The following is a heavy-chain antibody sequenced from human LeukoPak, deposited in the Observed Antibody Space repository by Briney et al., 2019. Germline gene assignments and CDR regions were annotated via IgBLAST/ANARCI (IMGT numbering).Heavy chain of an antibody. CDR2: INSRSSTI. J-gene: IGHJ3*02. D-gene: IGHD1-20*01. CDR1: GFTFSSYS. CDR3: ARESITGTTSPDAFDI. Sequence: GGSLRLSCAASGFTFSSYSMNWVRQAPGKGLEWVSYINSRSSTIYHADSVKGRFTSSRDNAKNSVYLQMNSLRAEDTAVYYCARESITGTTSPDAFDIWGQGTMVTVSS. V-gene: IGHV3-48*01.